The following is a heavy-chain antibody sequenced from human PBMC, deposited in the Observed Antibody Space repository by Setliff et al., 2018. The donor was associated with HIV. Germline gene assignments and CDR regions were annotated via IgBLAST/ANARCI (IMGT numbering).Heavy chain of an antibody. J-gene: IGHJ6*03. D-gene: IGHD3-22*01. CDR1: GGSISSGSYY. Sequence: SETLSLTCTVSGGSISSGSYYWSWIRQPAGKGLEWIGRIYTSGSTNYNPSLKSRVTISVDTSKNQFSLKLRSGTAADTAVYYCARETYYYDNPQYYYYYMDVWGKGTTVTVSS. CDR3: ARETYYYDNPQYYYYYMDV. V-gene: IGHV4-61*02. CDR2: IYTSGST.